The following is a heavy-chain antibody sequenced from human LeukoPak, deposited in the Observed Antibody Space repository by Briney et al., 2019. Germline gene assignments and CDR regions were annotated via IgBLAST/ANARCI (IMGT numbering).Heavy chain of an antibody. CDR3: ARGRDFWSGYYNY. Sequence: SETLSLTCAVYGGSFSGYYWSWIRQPPGKGLEWIGEISHSGSTNYNPSLKSRVTISVDTSKNQFSLKLSSVTAADTAVYYCARGRDFWSGYYNYWGQGTLVTVSS. CDR1: GGSFSGYY. J-gene: IGHJ4*02. CDR2: ISHSGST. V-gene: IGHV4-34*01. D-gene: IGHD3-3*01.